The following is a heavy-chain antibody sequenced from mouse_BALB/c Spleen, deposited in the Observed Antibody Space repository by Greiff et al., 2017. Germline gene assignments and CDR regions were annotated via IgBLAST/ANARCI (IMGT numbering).Heavy chain of an antibody. CDR3: AREGYYGSSYDFDV. CDR1: GFTFSSYA. Sequence: EVMLVESGGGLVKPGGSLKLSCAASGFTFSSYAMSWVRQTPEKRLEWVASISSGGSTYYPDSVKGRFTISRDNARNILYLQMSSLRSEDTAMYYCAREGYYGSSYDFDVWGAGTTVTVSS. J-gene: IGHJ1*01. V-gene: IGHV5-6-5*01. CDR2: ISSGGST. D-gene: IGHD1-1*01.